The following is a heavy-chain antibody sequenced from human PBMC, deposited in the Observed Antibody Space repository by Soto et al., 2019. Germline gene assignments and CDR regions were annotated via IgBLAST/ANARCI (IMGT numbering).Heavy chain of an antibody. CDR3: ARVGLRYFVLTGIHRGSFDY. D-gene: IGHD3-9*01. CDR2: INHSGST. Sequence: SETLSLTCAVYGGSFSGYYWSWIRQPPGKGLEWIGEINHSGSTNYNPSLKSRVTISVDTSKNQFSLKLSSVTAADTAVYYCARVGLRYFVLTGIHRGSFDYWGQGTLVTVSS. CDR1: GGSFSGYY. J-gene: IGHJ4*02. V-gene: IGHV4-34*01.